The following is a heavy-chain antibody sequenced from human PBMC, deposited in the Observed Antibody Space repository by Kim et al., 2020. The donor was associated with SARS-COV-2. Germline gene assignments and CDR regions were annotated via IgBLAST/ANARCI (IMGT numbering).Heavy chain of an antibody. D-gene: IGHD2-15*01. CDR3: ARHDCSGGSCYGGTHWFDP. CDR2: IYYSGST. V-gene: IGHV4-39*01. CDR1: GGSISSSSYY. J-gene: IGHJ5*02. Sequence: SETLSLTCTVSGGSISSSSYYWGWIRQPPGKGLEWIGSIYYSGSTYYNPSLKSRVTISVDTSKNQFSLKLSSVTAADTAVYYCARHDCSGGSCYGGTHWFDPWGQGTLVTVSS.